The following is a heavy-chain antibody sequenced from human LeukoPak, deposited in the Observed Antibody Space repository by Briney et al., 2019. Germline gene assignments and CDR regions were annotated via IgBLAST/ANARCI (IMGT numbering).Heavy chain of an antibody. CDR3: ARGAGYNYPYYFDY. CDR1: GFTFSSYG. Sequence: GGSLRLSCAASGFTFSSYGMHWVRQAPGKGLEWVAVISYDGSNKYYADSVKGRFTISRDNSKNTLYLQMNSLRAEDTAVYYCARGAGYNYPYYFDYWGQGTLVTVSS. D-gene: IGHD5-24*01. CDR2: ISYDGSNK. V-gene: IGHV3-30*03. J-gene: IGHJ4*02.